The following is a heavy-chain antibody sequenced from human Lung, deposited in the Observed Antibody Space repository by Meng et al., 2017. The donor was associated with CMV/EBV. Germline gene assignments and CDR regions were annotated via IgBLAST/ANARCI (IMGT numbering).Heavy chain of an antibody. V-gene: IGHV3-30*14. CDR2: ISFDGGTR. CDR3: AREYGSSSAFDY. Sequence: GESXKISXAASGFTFSRYAFHWVRQAPGKGLEWVAVISFDGGTRYYADSVKGRFTISRDSSRNSLYLQLNSLRPEDTAVYYCAREYGSSSAFDYWGQGTLVTVSS. D-gene: IGHD6-6*01. CDR1: GFTFSRYA. J-gene: IGHJ4*02.